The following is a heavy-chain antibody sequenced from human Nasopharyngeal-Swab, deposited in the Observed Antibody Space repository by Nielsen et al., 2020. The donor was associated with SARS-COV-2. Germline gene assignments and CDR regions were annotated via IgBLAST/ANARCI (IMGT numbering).Heavy chain of an antibody. CDR3: ARDFENDYGGRNDY. V-gene: IGHV3-48*04. CDR2: ISSSSSTI. J-gene: IGHJ4*02. D-gene: IGHD4-23*01. Sequence: GGSLRLSCAASGFTFSSYSMNWVRQAPGKGLEWVSYISSSSSTICYADSVKGRFTISRDNAKNSLYLQMNSLRAEDTAVYYCARDFENDYGGRNDYWGQGTLVTVSS. CDR1: GFTFSSYS.